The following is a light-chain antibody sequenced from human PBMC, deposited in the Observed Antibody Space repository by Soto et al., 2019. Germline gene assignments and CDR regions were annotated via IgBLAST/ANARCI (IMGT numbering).Light chain of an antibody. CDR2: DGS. J-gene: IGLJ7*01. Sequence: QSALTQPASVSGSPGQSITITCTGTSSDIGRYSYVSWYQQHPGKAPKLMIYDGSDRPSGISNRFSGSKSDNTASLTISGLQAKDGADYYCSSYTSSSTLVLFGGGTQLTVL. CDR1: SSDIGRYSY. CDR3: SSYTSSSTLVL. V-gene: IGLV2-14*01.